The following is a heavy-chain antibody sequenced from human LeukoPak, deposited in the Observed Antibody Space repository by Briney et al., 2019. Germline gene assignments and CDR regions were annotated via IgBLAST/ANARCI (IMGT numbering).Heavy chain of an antibody. CDR3: ATEPRIAAAGPPGGY. CDR1: GYTLTELS. J-gene: IGHJ4*02. V-gene: IGHV1-24*01. D-gene: IGHD6-13*01. CDR2: FDSEDGET. Sequence: GASVMVSCKVSGYTLTELSMHWVRQAPGKGLVWMVGFDSEDGETIYAQKFQGRVTMTEDTSTDTAYMELRSLRSEDTAVYYCATEPRIAAAGPPGGYWGQGTLVPVSS.